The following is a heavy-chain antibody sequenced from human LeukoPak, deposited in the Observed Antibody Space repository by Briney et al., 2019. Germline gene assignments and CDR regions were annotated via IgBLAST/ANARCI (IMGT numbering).Heavy chain of an antibody. V-gene: IGHV3-66*03. CDR1: AFTVNSNY. D-gene: IGHD1-14*01. CDR3: ARDLWDATGY. J-gene: IGHJ4*02. Sequence: GGSLRLSCAASAFTVNSNYMSWVRQAPGKGLEWVSVIYSNDNTYYADSVKGRFTISRDIFKSTLYLQMNSLRPEDTAVYYCARDLWDATGYWGQGTLVTVSS. CDR2: IYSNDNT.